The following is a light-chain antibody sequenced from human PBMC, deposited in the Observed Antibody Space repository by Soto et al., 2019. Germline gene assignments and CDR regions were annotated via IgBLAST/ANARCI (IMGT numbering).Light chain of an antibody. J-gene: IGKJ1*01. CDR2: GAS. CDR1: QSVSSN. V-gene: IGKV3-15*01. CDR3: QQYNNWPWT. Sequence: EIVMTQSPATLSVSPGERATLSCRASQSVSSNLAWYQQKPGQAPRLIIYGASTRATGIPARFSGSGSGTEFTLTISRLQSEDFAVSYCQQYNNWPWTFGQGTKVEIK.